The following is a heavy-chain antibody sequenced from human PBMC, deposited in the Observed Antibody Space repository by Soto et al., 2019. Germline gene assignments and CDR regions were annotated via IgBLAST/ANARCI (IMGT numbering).Heavy chain of an antibody. D-gene: IGHD3-10*01. CDR1: GFSFSSYA. CDR3: ARGGGFGELPDY. J-gene: IGHJ4*02. CDR2: ISGSGGST. V-gene: IGHV3-23*01. Sequence: EVQLLESGGGLVQPGGSLRLSCAASGFSFSSYAMSWVRQTPGKGLQWVSAISGSGGSTYYADSVKGRFTISRDNSKNARYLQINILRAEDTAVYYCARGGGFGELPDYWGQGTLVTISS.